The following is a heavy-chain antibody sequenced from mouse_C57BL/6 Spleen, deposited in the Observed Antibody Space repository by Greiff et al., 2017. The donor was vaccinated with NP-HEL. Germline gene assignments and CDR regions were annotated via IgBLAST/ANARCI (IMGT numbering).Heavy chain of an antibody. CDR2: GQGLEWIG. Sequence: VQLQQSGPELARPWASVKISCQAFYTFSRRVHFAIRDTNYWMQWVKQRPGQGLEWIGAIYPGNGDTSYNQKFKGKATLTADKSSSTAYMQLSSLTSEDSAVYYCALNSSGYDYAMDYWGQGTSVTVSS. D-gene: IGHD3-2*02. V-gene: IGHV1-87*01. J-gene: IGHJ4*01. CDR3: SEDSAVYYCALNSSGYDYAMDY. CDR1: YTFSRRVH.